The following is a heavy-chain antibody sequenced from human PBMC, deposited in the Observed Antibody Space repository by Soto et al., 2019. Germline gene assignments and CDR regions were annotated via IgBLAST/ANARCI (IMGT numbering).Heavy chain of an antibody. CDR3: GRLSIYDTSFDP. V-gene: IGHV4-59*08. D-gene: IGHD2-2*02. Sequence: PSETLSLTCAVSGDSITDYYWTWIRQPPGKGLEWIGFKFYSGSTNYNSSLGSRVSISVDPSKNQFSLKLNSVTAADTAVYYCGRLSIYDTSFDPWGQGTLVTVSS. J-gene: IGHJ5*02. CDR2: KFYSGST. CDR1: GDSITDYY.